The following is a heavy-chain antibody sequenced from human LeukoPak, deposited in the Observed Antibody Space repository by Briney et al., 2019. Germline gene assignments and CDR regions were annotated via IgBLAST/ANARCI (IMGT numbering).Heavy chain of an antibody. J-gene: IGHJ4*02. D-gene: IGHD3-9*01. CDR2: IIPIFGTA. V-gene: IGHV1-69*13. CDR3: ARASISPRGPKFFDY. CDR1: GGTFSSYA. Sequence: SVKVSCKASGGTFSSYAISWVRQAPGQGLEWMGGIIPIFGTANYAQNFQGRVTITADESTSTAYMELSSLRSEDTAVYYCARASISPRGPKFFDYWGQGTLVTVSS.